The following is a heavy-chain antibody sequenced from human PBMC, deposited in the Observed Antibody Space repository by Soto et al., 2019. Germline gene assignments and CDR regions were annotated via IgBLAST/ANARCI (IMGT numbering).Heavy chain of an antibody. CDR2: ITSTGTYI. V-gene: IGHV3-21*01. J-gene: IGHJ3*02. CDR1: GFTFSGYT. D-gene: IGHD2-15*01. CDR3: ARVTYCSGGSCYDPDAFDI. Sequence: EEQLVESGGGLVKPGGSLRLSCAASGFTFSGYTMNWVRQPPGKGLEWVSSITSTGTYIYYADSVKGRFAISRDNVKNSLYLQMNSLRAEDTAVYYCARVTYCSGGSCYDPDAFDIWGQGTMVTVSA.